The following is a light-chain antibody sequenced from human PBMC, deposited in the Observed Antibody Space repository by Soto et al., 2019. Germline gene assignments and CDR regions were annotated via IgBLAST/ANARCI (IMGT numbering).Light chain of an antibody. J-gene: IGLJ1*01. V-gene: IGLV2-11*01. CDR3: CSYAGSSTYV. CDR2: DVN. CDR1: SSDIGRFSY. Sequence: QSALTQPHSVSGSPGQSVTISCTGTSSDIGRFSYVTWYQQHPGKAPQLMIYDVNKRPSGVPDRFSGSKSGNTASLTISGLQPKDEADYYCCSYAGSSTYVFVPGTKVTVL.